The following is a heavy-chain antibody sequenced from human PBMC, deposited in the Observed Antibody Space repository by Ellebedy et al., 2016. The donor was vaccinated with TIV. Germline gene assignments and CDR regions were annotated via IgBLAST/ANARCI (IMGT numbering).Heavy chain of an antibody. CDR1: GYTISTYW. D-gene: IGHD3-10*01. CDR2: VYPGHYDA. Sequence: GESLKISCVGSGYTISTYWIGWVRQMPGEGLEWMGLVYPGHYDARYSPSFQGHVTISADKSISPVYLQFNSLRASDSAIYYCASAYHGTYYWDYWGQGTLVTVSS. J-gene: IGHJ4*02. CDR3: ASAYHGTYYWDY. V-gene: IGHV5-51*01.